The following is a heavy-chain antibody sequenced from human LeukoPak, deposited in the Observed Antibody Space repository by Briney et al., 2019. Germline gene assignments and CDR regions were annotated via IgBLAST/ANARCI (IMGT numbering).Heavy chain of an antibody. CDR2: IYYSGST. Sequence: SETLSLTCTVSGGSISSSSYYWGWIRQPPGKGLEWIGSIYYSGSTYYNPSLKSRVTISVDTSKNQFSLKLSSVTAADTAVYYCARHSALGYCSSTSCSLDYWGQGTLVTVSS. J-gene: IGHJ4*02. CDR1: GGSISSSSYY. D-gene: IGHD2-2*01. V-gene: IGHV4-39*01. CDR3: ARHSALGYCSSTSCSLDY.